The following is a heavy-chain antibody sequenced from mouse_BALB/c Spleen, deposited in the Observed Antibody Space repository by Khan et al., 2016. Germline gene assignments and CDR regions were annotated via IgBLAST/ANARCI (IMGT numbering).Heavy chain of an antibody. V-gene: IGHV3-2*02. J-gene: IGHJ3*01. CDR3: ARSFGYRGLTY. CDR1: GYSITSDYA. Sequence: EVQLQESGPGLVKPSQSLSLTCTVTGYSITSDYAWNWIRQFPGNKLEWMGYISYSGSTNYNPSLKSRVSITRDTSKNQVFLQLNSVTTEDTATYCCARSFGYRGLTYWGQGTLVTVSA. CDR2: ISYSGST. D-gene: IGHD2-2*01.